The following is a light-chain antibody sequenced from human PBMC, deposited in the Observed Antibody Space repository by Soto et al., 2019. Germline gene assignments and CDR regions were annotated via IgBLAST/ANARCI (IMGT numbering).Light chain of an antibody. Sequence: QSVLTQPASVSGFPGQSVAISCTGTSSDVGGYNFVSWYQQYPGKAPKLMIYDVTNRPSGVSNRFSGSKSDNTASLTISGLQAEDEADYYCSSYTSSDTPYVFGTGTKLTVL. J-gene: IGLJ1*01. CDR1: SSDVGGYNF. CDR2: DVT. V-gene: IGLV2-14*01. CDR3: SSYTSSDTPYV.